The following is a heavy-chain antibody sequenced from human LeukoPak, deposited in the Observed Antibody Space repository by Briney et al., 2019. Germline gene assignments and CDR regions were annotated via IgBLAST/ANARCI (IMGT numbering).Heavy chain of an antibody. J-gene: IGHJ6*02. Sequence: SETLSLTCTVSGGSVSSGSYYSSWIRQPPGKGLEWIGYIYYSGSTNYNPSLKSRVTISVDTSKNQFSLKLSSVTAADTAVYYCARDYDILTGYYYYYYGMDVWGQGTTVTVSS. CDR1: GGSVSSGSYY. CDR2: IYYSGST. V-gene: IGHV4-61*01. CDR3: ARDYDILTGYYYYYYGMDV. D-gene: IGHD3-9*01.